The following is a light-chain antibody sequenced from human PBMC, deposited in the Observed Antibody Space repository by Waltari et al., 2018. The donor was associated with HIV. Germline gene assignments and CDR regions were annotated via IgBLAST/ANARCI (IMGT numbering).Light chain of an antibody. CDR2: DVT. CDR3: FSYAGNSTFP. CDR1: SSDVGGYNF. V-gene: IGLV2-11*01. Sequence: QSALTQPRSVSGSPGQSVTISCTGTSSDVGGYNFVSCYQQHPGKAPKLMIYDVTQRPSGIPDRFSGSKSGNTASLTISVLQAEDEADYYCFSYAGNSTFPFGGVTKLTVL. J-gene: IGLJ2*01.